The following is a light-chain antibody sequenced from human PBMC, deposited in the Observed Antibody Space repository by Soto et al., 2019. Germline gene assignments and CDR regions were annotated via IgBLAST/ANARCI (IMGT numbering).Light chain of an antibody. V-gene: IGKV4-1*01. CDR2: WAS. CDR1: QSVLYSSNNKNY. J-gene: IGKJ1*01. CDR3: QQYYSTPRT. Sequence: DIVMTQSPDSLAVSLGERATINCKSSQSVLYSSNNKNYLAWHQQKPGQPPKLLIYWASTRESGVPDRFSGSGSGTDFTLTISSLQAEDVAVYYCQQYYSTPRTFGQWTRVEIK.